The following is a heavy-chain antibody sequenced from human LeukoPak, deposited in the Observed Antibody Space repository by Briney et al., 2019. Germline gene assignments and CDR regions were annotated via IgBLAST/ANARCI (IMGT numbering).Heavy chain of an antibody. V-gene: IGHV4-59*01. CDR3: ARDDYSNQGWFDP. J-gene: IGHJ5*02. Sequence: KASETLSLTCTVSGGSISSYYWSWIRQPPGKGLEWLGYIYYSGSTNYNPSLKSRVTISLDTSKNQFSLKLSSVTAADTAVYYCARDDYSNQGWFDPWGQGTLVTVSS. D-gene: IGHD4-11*01. CDR1: GGSISSYY. CDR2: IYYSGST.